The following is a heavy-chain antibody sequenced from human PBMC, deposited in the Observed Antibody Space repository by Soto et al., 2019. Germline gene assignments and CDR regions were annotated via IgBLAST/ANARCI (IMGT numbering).Heavy chain of an antibody. J-gene: IGHJ6*02. V-gene: IGHV1-3*01. CDR1: GYTFTSYA. CDR2: INAGNGNT. CDR3: ARDPSYYGMDV. Sequence: VASVKVSCKASGYTFTSYAMHWVRQAPGQRLKWMGWINAGNGNTKYSQKFQGRVTITRDTSASTAYMELSSLRSEDTAVYYCARDPSYYGMDVWGQGTAVTVSS.